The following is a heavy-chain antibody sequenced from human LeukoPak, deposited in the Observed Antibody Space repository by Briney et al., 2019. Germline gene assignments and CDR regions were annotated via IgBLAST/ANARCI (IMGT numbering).Heavy chain of an antibody. J-gene: IGHJ6*03. Sequence: PSETLSLTCAVYGESFSDYSWTGIRQPPGGGLEWIGQINHSGSTVYNPSLKNRVTISVETPKNQFSLDLSSVTAADTAVYYCARGRLPPSTTYYIGYYYMDVWGKGTTVTVSS. V-gene: IGHV4-34*01. CDR3: ARGRLPPSTTYYIGYYYMDV. CDR1: GESFSDYS. D-gene: IGHD3-10*01. CDR2: INHSGST.